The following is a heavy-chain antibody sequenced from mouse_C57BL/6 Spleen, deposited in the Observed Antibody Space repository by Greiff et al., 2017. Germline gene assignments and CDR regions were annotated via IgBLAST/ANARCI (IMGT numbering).Heavy chain of an antibody. CDR2: IRSKSNNYET. V-gene: IGHV10-1*01. CDR3: VRGYDY. J-gene: IGHJ2*01. D-gene: IGHD3-1*01. CDR1: GFSFNTYA. Sequence: EVKLVESGGGLVQPKGSLKLSCAASGFSFNTYAMNWVRQAPGKGLEWVDRIRSKSNNYETYSADSVKDSLTISRDDSESMLYLQMNNLKTEDTAMYYCVRGYDYWGQGTTLTVSS.